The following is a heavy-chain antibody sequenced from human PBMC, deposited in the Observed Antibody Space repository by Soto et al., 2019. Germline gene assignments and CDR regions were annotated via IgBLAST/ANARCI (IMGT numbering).Heavy chain of an antibody. Sequence: SETLSLTCAISGDSVSGNSAAWNWIRQSPSRGLEWLGRTYYRSRWYNDYAVSVKSRITVTPDTSKNQFSLHLNSVTPADTAVYYCARVQVAYYYDSSGYYHPYYFDYWGQGTLVTVSS. V-gene: IGHV6-1*01. CDR2: TYYRSRWYN. CDR1: GDSVSGNSAA. D-gene: IGHD3-22*01. J-gene: IGHJ4*02. CDR3: ARVQVAYYYDSSGYYHPYYFDY.